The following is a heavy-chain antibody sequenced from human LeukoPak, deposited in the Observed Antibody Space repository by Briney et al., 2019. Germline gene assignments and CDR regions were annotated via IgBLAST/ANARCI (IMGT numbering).Heavy chain of an antibody. CDR2: IYHSGST. CDR3: ARGDINYDILTGYQEGVGFDY. CDR1: GGSISSSNW. Sequence: PSGTLSLTCAVSGGSISSSNWWSWVRQPPGKGLEWIGEIYHSGSTTYNPSLKSRDNISVDKSKNQFSLKLSSVTAADTAVYYCARGDINYDILTGYQEGVGFDYWGQGTLVTVSS. J-gene: IGHJ4*02. D-gene: IGHD3-9*01. V-gene: IGHV4-4*02.